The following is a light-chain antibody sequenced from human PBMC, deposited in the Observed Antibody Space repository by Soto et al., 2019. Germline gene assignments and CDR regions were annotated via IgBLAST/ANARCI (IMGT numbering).Light chain of an antibody. CDR3: QQRSNWPT. CDR1: QSVSSY. Sequence: EIVLTQSPATLSLSPGERATLSCRASQSVSSYLAWYQQKPGQAPRLLIYDASNRATGIPARFSGSGSGTDFTLTISSLEPEDFAVYYCQQRSNWPTFDQGKKLEIK. V-gene: IGKV3-11*01. CDR2: DAS. J-gene: IGKJ2*01.